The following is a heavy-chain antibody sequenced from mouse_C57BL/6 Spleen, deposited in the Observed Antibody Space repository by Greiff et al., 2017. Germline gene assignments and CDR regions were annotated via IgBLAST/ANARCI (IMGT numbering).Heavy chain of an antibody. Sequence: VQLQQSGPGLVAPSQSLSITCTVSGFSLTSYGVSWVRQPPGKGLEWLGGIWGDGSTNYHSALISRLCISKDNSKSQVFLILNSLQTDDTATYYCAKPRETGTGAMDYWGQGTSVTVSS. CDR2: IWGDGST. CDR3: AKPRETGTGAMDY. CDR1: GFSLTSYG. D-gene: IGHD4-1*01. J-gene: IGHJ4*01. V-gene: IGHV2-3*01.